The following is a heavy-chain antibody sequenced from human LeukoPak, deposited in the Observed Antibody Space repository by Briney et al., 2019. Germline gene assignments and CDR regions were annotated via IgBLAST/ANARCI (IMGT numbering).Heavy chain of an antibody. CDR3: AAMSRYSSGWSGDNAFDI. CDR2: IVVGSGNT. Sequence: ASVKVSCKASGFTFTSSAMQWVRQARGQRLEWIGWIVVGSGNTNYAQKFQERVTITRDMSTSTAYMELSSLRSEDTAVYYCAAMSRYSSGWSGDNAFDIWGQGTMVTASS. V-gene: IGHV1-58*02. CDR1: GFTFTSSA. D-gene: IGHD6-19*01. J-gene: IGHJ3*02.